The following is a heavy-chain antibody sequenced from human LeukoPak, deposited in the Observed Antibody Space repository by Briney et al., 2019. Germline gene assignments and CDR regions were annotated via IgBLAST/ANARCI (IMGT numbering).Heavy chain of an antibody. D-gene: IGHD6-19*01. J-gene: IGHJ5*02. CDR3: ARDKVAVAGTGVNWFDP. CDR2: INHSGST. CDR1: GGSFSGYY. Sequence: PSETLSLTCAVYGGSFSGYYWSWIRQPPGKGLEWIGEINHSGSTKYNPSLKSRVTISVDTSKNQFSLKLSSVTAADTAVYYCARDKVAVAGTGVNWFDPWGQGTLVTVSS. V-gene: IGHV4-34*01.